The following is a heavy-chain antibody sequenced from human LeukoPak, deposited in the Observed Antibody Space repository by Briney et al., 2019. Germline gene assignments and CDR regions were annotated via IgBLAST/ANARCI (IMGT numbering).Heavy chain of an antibody. Sequence: KPGASVKVSCKAPGYTFTGYYMHRVRQAPGQGLECMGRINANSGGKNYAQKLQGRVTMTRDTSISTAYMELSRLRSDDTAVYYCARGTMVRGVPRDYWGQGTLVTVSS. J-gene: IGHJ4*02. CDR1: GYTFTGYY. CDR2: INANSGGK. CDR3: ARGTMVRGVPRDY. V-gene: IGHV1-2*06. D-gene: IGHD3-10*01.